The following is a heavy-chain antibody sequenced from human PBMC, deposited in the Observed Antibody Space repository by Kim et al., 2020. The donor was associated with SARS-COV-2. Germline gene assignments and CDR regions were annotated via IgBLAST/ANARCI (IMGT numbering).Heavy chain of an antibody. V-gene: IGHV3-7*01. CDR3: ARGSGWYQP. Sequence: GGSLRLSCEGSGFTFSKYWMTWVRQAPGKGLEWVAKINLDGSEKFYVDSVKGRFTISRDNAKNSVYLQMNSLRDEDTALYYCARGSGWYQPWCQGTLVSV. CDR1: GFTFSKYW. D-gene: IGHD6-19*01. J-gene: IGHJ5*02. CDR2: INLDGSEK.